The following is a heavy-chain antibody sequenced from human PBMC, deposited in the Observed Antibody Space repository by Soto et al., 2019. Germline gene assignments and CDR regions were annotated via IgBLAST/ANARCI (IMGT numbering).Heavy chain of an antibody. V-gene: IGHV1-69*01. D-gene: IGHD1-26*01. J-gene: IGHJ5*02. CDR1: GGTFSSYA. CDR3: ARGQDSGRFDP. Sequence: QVHLVQSGAEVKKPGSSVKVSCKASGGTFSSYAIRWVRQAPGQGLEWMGGIIPISGTANYAQKFQGRVTITADESTRTAYMELSSLRSEDTAGYYCARGQDSGRFDPWGQGTLVTVSS. CDR2: IIPISGTA.